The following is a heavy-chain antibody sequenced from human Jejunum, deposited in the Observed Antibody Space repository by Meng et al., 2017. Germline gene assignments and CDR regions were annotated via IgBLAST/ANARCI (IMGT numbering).Heavy chain of an antibody. V-gene: IGHV3-7*01. Sequence: GESLKISCAASGFTFSDSWMSWVRQAPGKGLEWVANIKTDGSEKYYVDSVKGRFTISRDNAKNSLSLQMNSLRAEDTAVYYCARDPGWGALDVWGQGTPVTVSS. CDR1: GFTFSDSW. J-gene: IGHJ6*02. D-gene: IGHD1-26*01. CDR3: ARDPGWGALDV. CDR2: IKTDGSEK.